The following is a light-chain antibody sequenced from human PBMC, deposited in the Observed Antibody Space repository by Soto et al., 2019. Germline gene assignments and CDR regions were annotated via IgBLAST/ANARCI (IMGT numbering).Light chain of an antibody. J-gene: IGKJ1*01. Sequence: EIVMTQSPATLSLSLGERATLSCRASQRVGNNLAWYQQKPGQAPRLLIYDASSRATGVPARFSGSGSGTEFTLTISSLQSEDFAVYYCQQYNNLPRTFGQGTKVDIK. V-gene: IGKV3-15*01. CDR3: QQYNNLPRT. CDR2: DAS. CDR1: QRVGNN.